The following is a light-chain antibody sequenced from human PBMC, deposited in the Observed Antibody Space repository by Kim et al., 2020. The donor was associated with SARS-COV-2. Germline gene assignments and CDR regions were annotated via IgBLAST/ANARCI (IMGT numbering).Light chain of an antibody. CDR3: LQHNSYSYT. CDR2: DTS. J-gene: IGKJ2*01. V-gene: IGKV1-17*03. Sequence: DIQMTQSPSAMSASVGDRVTIPCRASQGISNYLAWFQQKPGKVPRRLIYDTSSLQSGVPSRFSGSGSGTEFILTFSSLQPEDFATYYCLQHNSYSYTSGQGTKLEI. CDR1: QGISNY.